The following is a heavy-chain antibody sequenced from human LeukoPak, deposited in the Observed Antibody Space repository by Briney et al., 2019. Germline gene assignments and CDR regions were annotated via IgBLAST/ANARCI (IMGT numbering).Heavy chain of an antibody. CDR3: AKDPQSGQWLAYFDY. V-gene: IGHV3-21*04. D-gene: IGHD6-19*01. Sequence: PGGSLRLSCAASGFTFSSYSMNWVRQAPGKGLQWVSSITSSSSYIYYADSVKGRFTISRDNSKNTLYLQMNSLRAEDTAVYYCAKDPQSGQWLAYFDYWGQGTLVTVSS. J-gene: IGHJ4*02. CDR2: ITSSSSYI. CDR1: GFTFSSYS.